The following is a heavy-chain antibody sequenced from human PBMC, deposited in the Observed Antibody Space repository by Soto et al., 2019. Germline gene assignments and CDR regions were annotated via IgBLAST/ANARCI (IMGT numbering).Heavy chain of an antibody. Sequence: QLQLQESGPGLVKPSETLSLTCTVSGGSISSSSYYWGWIRQPPGKGLEWIGSIYYSGSTYYNPSLKSRVTISVDTSKNQFSLKLSSVTAADTAVYYCARTYYSGSYDAFDIWGQGTMVTVSS. D-gene: IGHD1-26*01. CDR1: GGSISSSSYY. J-gene: IGHJ3*02. CDR3: ARTYYSGSYDAFDI. CDR2: IYYSGST. V-gene: IGHV4-39*01.